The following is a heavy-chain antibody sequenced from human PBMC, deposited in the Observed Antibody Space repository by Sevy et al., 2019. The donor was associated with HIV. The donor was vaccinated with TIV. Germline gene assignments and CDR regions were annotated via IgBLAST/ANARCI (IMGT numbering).Heavy chain of an antibody. J-gene: IGHJ4*02. CDR2: ISASGGST. CDR3: AKASGDYLPYYFDY. V-gene: IGHV3-23*01. Sequence: GGSLRLSCAASGFTFSSYAMSWVRQAPGKGLEWVSAISASGGSTYYADSVKGRFTISRDNSKNTPYLQMNSLRAEDTAVYYCAKASGDYLPYYFDYWGQGTLVTVSS. CDR1: GFTFSSYA. D-gene: IGHD4-17*01.